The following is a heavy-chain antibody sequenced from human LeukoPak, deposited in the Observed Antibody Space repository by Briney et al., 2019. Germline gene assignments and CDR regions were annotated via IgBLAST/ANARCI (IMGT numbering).Heavy chain of an antibody. Sequence: PSETLSLTCTVSGGSISSYYWSWIRQPPGKGLEWIGYIYYSGSTNYNPSLKSRVTISVDTSKNLFSLKLSSVTAADTAVYYCARRGMAAMDVWGQGSTVTVSS. J-gene: IGHJ6*02. D-gene: IGHD3-16*01. CDR2: IYYSGST. CDR3: ARRGMAAMDV. CDR1: GGSISSYY. V-gene: IGHV4-59*08.